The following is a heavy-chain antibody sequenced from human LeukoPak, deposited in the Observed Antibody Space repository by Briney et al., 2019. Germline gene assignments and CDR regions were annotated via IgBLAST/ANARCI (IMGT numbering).Heavy chain of an antibody. CDR1: GFTFSSYA. CDR2: ISGNGGTI. D-gene: IGHD2/OR15-2a*01. V-gene: IGHV3-23*01. Sequence: PGGSLRLSCAASGFTFSSYAMSWVRQAPGKGLEWVSAISGNGGTIYYADSVKGRFTTSRDNSKNTLYPQGNSLRAVDTAVYYCAKAAPDTTYFDYWGQGTLVTVSS. J-gene: IGHJ4*02. CDR3: AKAAPDTTYFDY.